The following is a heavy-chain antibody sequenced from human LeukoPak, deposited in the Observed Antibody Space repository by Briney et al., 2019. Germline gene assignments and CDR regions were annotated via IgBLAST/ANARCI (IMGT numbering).Heavy chain of an antibody. CDR3: AKGSTPVPDY. CDR1: GFTFSSYA. CDR2: ISGSGGST. D-gene: IGHD2-2*01. V-gene: IGHV3-23*01. Sequence: PGGSLRLSCAASGFTFSSYAMSWVRQAPGKGLEWVSAISGSGGSTYYADSVRGRFTISRDNSKNTLYLQMNSLRAEDAAVYYCAKGSTPVPDYWGQGTLVTVSS. J-gene: IGHJ4*02.